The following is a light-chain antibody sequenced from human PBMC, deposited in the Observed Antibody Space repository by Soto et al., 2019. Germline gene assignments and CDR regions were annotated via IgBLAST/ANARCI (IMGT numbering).Light chain of an antibody. Sequence: QSALTQPASVSGSPGQSITISCTGTSSDVGGSKYVSWYQQHPGQAPKLMIYDVSNRPSGISDRFSGSKSGYTASLTISGLPTEDEADYYCSSYGGSSSALSVFGTGTKLTVL. CDR2: DVS. J-gene: IGLJ1*01. CDR1: SSDVGGSKY. V-gene: IGLV2-14*03. CDR3: SSYGGSSSALSV.